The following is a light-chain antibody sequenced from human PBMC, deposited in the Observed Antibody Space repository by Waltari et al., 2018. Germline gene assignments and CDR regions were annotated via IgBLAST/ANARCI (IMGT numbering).Light chain of an antibody. J-gene: IGKJ2*01. CDR3: QQYGRSWNT. V-gene: IGKV3-20*01. CDR1: QSVSGNN. CDR2: GAS. Sequence: EIVLTQSPGTLSLSPGERATLSCRASQSVSGNNLAWYQQKPAQAPRLLIHGASSRATVIPDGFSGSGSGTDFTLSISRLEPEDFAVYYCQQYGRSWNTFGQGTKLEIK.